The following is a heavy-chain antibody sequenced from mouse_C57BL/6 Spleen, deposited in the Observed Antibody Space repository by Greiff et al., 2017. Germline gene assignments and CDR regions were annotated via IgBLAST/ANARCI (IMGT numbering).Heavy chain of an antibody. V-gene: IGHV1-5*01. CDR3: TIYEDAMDY. J-gene: IGHJ4*01. CDR1: GYTFTSYW. CDR2: IYPGNSDT. Sequence: EVQLQQSGTVLARPGASVKMSCKTSGYTFTSYWMHWVKQRPGQGLEWIGAIYPGNSDTSYNQKFKAKAKLTAVTSASTAYMELSSLTNEDSAVYYCTIYEDAMDYWGQGTSVTVSS. D-gene: IGHD2-3*01.